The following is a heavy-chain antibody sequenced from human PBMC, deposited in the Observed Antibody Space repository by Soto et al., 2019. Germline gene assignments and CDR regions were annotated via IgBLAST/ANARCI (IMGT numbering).Heavy chain of an antibody. CDR1: GYTFTSYA. V-gene: IGHV1-3*01. Sequence: QVQLVQSGAEVKKPGASVKVSCKASGYTFTSYAMHWVRQAPGQRLEWMGWINAGNGNTKYSQKFQGRVTITRDTSASTAYMELSSLRSEDTAVYYCARGLLLWFGGYFDYWGQGTLVTVSS. CDR3: ARGLLLWFGGYFDY. CDR2: INAGNGNT. D-gene: IGHD3-10*01. J-gene: IGHJ4*02.